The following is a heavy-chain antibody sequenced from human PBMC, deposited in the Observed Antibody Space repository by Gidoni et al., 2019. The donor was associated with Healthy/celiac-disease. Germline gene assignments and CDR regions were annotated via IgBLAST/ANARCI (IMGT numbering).Heavy chain of an antibody. D-gene: IGHD6-25*01. CDR2: IKSKTDGGTT. Sequence: EVQLVESGGGLVKHGVYLRLTCAASGFTLCTAWMSWVRHAPVKVLNGFVRIKSKTDGGTTDYAAPVTGRFTISRDDSNNTLYLQIISPKTAYTAVFYCTTDRSETASNGVFDYWGQGTLVTVSS. J-gene: IGHJ4*02. CDR1: GFTLCTAW. V-gene: IGHV3-15*01. CDR3: TTDRSETASNGVFDY.